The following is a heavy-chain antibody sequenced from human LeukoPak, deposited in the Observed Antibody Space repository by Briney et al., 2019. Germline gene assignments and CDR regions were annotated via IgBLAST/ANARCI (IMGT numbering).Heavy chain of an antibody. D-gene: IGHD5-18*01. CDR1: GGSISSYY. V-gene: IGHV4-59*01. Sequence: TSETLSLTCTVSGGSISSYYWSWIRQPPGKGLEWIGYIYYSGSTNYNPSLKSRVTISVDTSKNQFSLKLSSVTAADTAVYYCAGGYSYGSTYYYMDVWGKGTTVTISS. CDR3: AGGYSYGSTYYYMDV. J-gene: IGHJ6*03. CDR2: IYYSGST.